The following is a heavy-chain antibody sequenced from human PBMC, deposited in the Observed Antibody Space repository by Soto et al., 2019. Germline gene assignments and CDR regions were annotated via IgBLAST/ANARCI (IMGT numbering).Heavy chain of an antibody. CDR3: ARRQISPPTRGAASARGGMDV. Sequence: QVQLVESGGGVVQPGRSLRLSCAASGFNFNNYGMPWVRQAPGKGLEWVAVIWNDGNGYYYANSVKGRFTISRDNSKNTRYLQMSSLRAEDTAVYYCARRQISPPTRGAASARGGMDVWGQGTTVTVSS. CDR2: IWNDGNGY. V-gene: IGHV3-33*01. D-gene: IGHD6-13*01. J-gene: IGHJ6*02. CDR1: GFNFNNYG.